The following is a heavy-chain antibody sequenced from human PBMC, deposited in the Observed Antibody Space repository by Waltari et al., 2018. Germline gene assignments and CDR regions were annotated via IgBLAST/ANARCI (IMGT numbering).Heavy chain of an antibody. J-gene: IGHJ4*02. CDR1: GFRFSAYW. CDR3: SRGSTGYVRVWDC. V-gene: IGHV3-7*05. D-gene: IGHD2-2*01. CDR2: RKYDGRAT. Sequence: VQLMESGGGLVQPGGSLRLSCDASGFRFSAYWMTWVHQAPGKGWRWWANRKYDGRATYQVDSVNDRFTSSRDNAKNSLYMQMNDVSAEDTAICYWSRGSTGYVRVWDCWGQGTVVTVSS.